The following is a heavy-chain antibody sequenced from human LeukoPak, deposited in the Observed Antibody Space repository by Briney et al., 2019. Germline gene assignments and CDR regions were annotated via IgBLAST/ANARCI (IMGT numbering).Heavy chain of an antibody. CDR2: ISSSGSTI. D-gene: IGHD3-10*01. J-gene: IGHJ5*02. Sequence: GGSLRLSCAASGCTFSSYEMNWVRQAPGKGLEWVSYISSSGSTIYYADSVKGRFTISRDNAKNSLYLQMNSLRAEDTAVYYCARVPVRGAYKVWFDPWGQGTLVTVSS. V-gene: IGHV3-48*03. CDR1: GCTFSSYE. CDR3: ARVPVRGAYKVWFDP.